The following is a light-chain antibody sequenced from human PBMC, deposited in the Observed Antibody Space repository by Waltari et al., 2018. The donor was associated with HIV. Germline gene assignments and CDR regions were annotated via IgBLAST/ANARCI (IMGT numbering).Light chain of an antibody. Sequence: DIQMTQSPSSLSVSVQDGGTITCRASQSISTYLNWYQQKPGKAPKLLIYGASSLQSGVPLRFTGGGSGTVFTLAISSLQSEDFATYYCEQSYGSPHTFGQGTTLEI. J-gene: IGKJ2*01. CDR2: GAS. V-gene: IGKV1-39*01. CDR3: EQSYGSPHT. CDR1: QSISTY.